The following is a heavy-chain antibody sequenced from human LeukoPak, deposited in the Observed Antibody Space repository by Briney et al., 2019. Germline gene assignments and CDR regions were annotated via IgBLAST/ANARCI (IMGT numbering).Heavy chain of an antibody. CDR1: GYTFTGYY. CDR3: AGSSMVRGVIIDDHAFDT. D-gene: IGHD3-10*01. Sequence: ASVKVSCKASGYTFTGYYMHWVRQAPGQGLEWMGWINPNSGGTNYAQKFQGRVTMTRDTSISTAYMELSRLRSDDTAVYYCAGSSMVRGVIIDDHAFDTWGQGTMVTVSS. J-gene: IGHJ3*02. CDR2: INPNSGGT. V-gene: IGHV1-2*02.